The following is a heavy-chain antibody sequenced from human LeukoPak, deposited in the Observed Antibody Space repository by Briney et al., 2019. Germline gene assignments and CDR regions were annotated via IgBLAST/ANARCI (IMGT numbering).Heavy chain of an antibody. CDR3: ARETYNFWSGYPDY. D-gene: IGHD3-3*01. CDR1: GGSVTSRY. CDR2: IYYGGST. J-gene: IGHJ4*02. Sequence: SETLSLTCNVSGGSVTSRYWSWIRQPPGKGLEWIGFIYYGGSTNYNPSLKSRVTMSLDTSKNQFSLKLTSVTAADTAVYYCARETYNFWSGYPDYWGQGALVTVSS. V-gene: IGHV4-59*02.